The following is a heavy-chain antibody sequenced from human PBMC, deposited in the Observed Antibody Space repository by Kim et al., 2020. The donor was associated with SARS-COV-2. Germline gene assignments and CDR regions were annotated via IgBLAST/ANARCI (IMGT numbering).Heavy chain of an antibody. J-gene: IGHJ6*02. CDR3: ARAPGITGTTGYYYGMDV. D-gene: IGHD1-20*01. V-gene: IGHV3-66*01. Sequence: KGRFTISRDNSKNTLYRQMNSLRAEDTAVYYCARAPGITGTTGYYYGMDVWGQGTTVTVSS.